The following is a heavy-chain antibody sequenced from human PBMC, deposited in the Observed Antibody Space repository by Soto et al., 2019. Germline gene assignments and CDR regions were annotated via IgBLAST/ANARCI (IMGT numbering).Heavy chain of an antibody. Sequence: EVQLVESGGGLVKPGGSLRLSCAASGFTFSSYTMNWVRQAPGKGLEWVSSISSSSSYIYYADSVKGGFTISRDNAKNSLYLQMNSLRAEDTAVYYCARAITIFGVVNPGWFDPWGQGTLVTVSS. CDR3: ARAITIFGVVNPGWFDP. CDR2: ISSSSSYI. CDR1: GFTFSSYT. D-gene: IGHD3-3*01. J-gene: IGHJ5*02. V-gene: IGHV3-21*01.